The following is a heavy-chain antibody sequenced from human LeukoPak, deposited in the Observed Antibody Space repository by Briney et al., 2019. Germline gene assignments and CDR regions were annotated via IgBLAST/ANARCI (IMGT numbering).Heavy chain of an antibody. CDR3: ARDLTGYSSGWYGYFDY. V-gene: IGHV3-21*01. CDR2: ISSSSSYI. CDR1: GFTFSSYS. D-gene: IGHD6-19*01. Sequence: GGSLRLSSAASGFTFSSYSMNWVRQAPGKGLEWVSSISSSSSYIYYADSVKGRFTISRDNAKNSLYLQMNSLRAEDTAVYYCARDLTGYSSGWYGYFDYWGQGTLVTVSS. J-gene: IGHJ4*02.